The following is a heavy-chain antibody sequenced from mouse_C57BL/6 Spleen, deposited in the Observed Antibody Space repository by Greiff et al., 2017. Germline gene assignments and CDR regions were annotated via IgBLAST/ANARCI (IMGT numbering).Heavy chain of an antibody. V-gene: IGHV1-63*01. CDR3: ARGYGYEENYFDY. J-gene: IGHJ2*01. CDR2: IYPGGGYT. CDR1: GYTFTNYW. Sequence: VQLQQSGAELVRPGTSVKMSCKASGYTFTNYWIGWAKQRPGHGLEWIGDIYPGGGYTNYNEKFKGKATLTADKSSSTAYMQFSSLTSEDSAIYYCARGYGYEENYFDYWGQGTTLTVSS. D-gene: IGHD2-2*01.